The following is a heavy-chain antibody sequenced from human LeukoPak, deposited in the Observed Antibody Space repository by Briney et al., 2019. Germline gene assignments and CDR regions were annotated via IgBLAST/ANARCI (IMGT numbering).Heavy chain of an antibody. V-gene: IGHV4-30-4*01. J-gene: IGHJ5*01. D-gene: IGHD4-17*01. CDR1: GGSISRSDHY. CDR3: SRGDVVSATVPISWFDS. CDR2: IYYNGIT. Sequence: PSQTLSLTCSVSGGSISRSDHYWSWIRQPPGKGLEWIGNIYYNGITYYNPSLKSLVTMSVEKSQNQFFLKLSSVTATDTAVYYCSRGDVVSATVPISWFDSWGQGTLVTVSS.